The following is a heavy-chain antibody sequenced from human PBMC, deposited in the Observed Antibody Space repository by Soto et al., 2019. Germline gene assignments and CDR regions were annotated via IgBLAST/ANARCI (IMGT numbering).Heavy chain of an antibody. CDR2: IYTSGST. Sequence: SETLSLTCTVSGGSISRYYWSWIRQPAGKGLEWIGRIYTSGSTNYNPSLKSRVTMSVDTSKNQSSLKLSSVTAADTAVYYCARGMYSYGSGFDYWGQGTLVTVSS. D-gene: IGHD5-18*01. V-gene: IGHV4-4*07. J-gene: IGHJ4*02. CDR3: ARGMYSYGSGFDY. CDR1: GGSISRYY.